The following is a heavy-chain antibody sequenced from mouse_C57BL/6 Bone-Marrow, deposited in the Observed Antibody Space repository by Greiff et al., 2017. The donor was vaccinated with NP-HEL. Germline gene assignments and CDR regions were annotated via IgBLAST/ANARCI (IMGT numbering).Heavy chain of an antibody. D-gene: IGHD1-1*01. Sequence: QVQLQQPGAELVRPGTSVKLSCKASGYTFTSYWMHWVKQRPGQGLEWIGEIDPSDSYTNYNQKFKGKATLTVDTSSSTAYMQLSSLTSEDSAVYYCSSWDYYGSNLAWFAYWGQGTLVTVSA. CDR3: SSWDYYGSNLAWFAY. CDR2: IDPSDSYT. V-gene: IGHV1-59*01. J-gene: IGHJ3*01. CDR1: GYTFTSYW.